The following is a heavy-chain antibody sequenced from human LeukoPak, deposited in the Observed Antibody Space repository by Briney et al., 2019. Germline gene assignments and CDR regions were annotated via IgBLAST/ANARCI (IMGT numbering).Heavy chain of an antibody. CDR3: ARSAYCGGDCYSQVDAYFDY. CDR1: GSIFTSYW. Sequence: GASLQISCKGSGSIFTSYWIGWVRQLPGKGLEWMGIIYPGDSDTRYSPSFQGQVTISADKSISTAYLQWSSLKASDTAMYYCARSAYCGGDCYSQVDAYFDYWGQGTLVTVSS. V-gene: IGHV5-51*01. J-gene: IGHJ4*02. CDR2: IYPGDSDT. D-gene: IGHD2-21*02.